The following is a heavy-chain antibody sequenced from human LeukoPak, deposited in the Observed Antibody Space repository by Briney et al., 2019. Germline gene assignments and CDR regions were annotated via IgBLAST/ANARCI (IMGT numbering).Heavy chain of an antibody. D-gene: IGHD6-13*01. CDR2: IIPIFGTA. V-gene: IGHV1-69*05. CDR3: AREGPIAAADTGQH. CDR1: GGTFSSYA. Sequence: GASVKVSCKASGGTFSSYAISCVRQAPGQGLEWMGGIIPIFGTANYAQKFQGRVTITTDESTSTAYMELSSLRSEDTAVYYCAREGPIAAADTGQHWGQGTLVTVSS. J-gene: IGHJ1*01.